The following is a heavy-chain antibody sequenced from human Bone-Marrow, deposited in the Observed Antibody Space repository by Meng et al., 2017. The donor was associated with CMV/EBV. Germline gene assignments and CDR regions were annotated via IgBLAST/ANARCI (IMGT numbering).Heavy chain of an antibody. Sequence: GSLRLSCAVYGGSFSGYYWSWIRQPPGKGLEWIGEINHSGSTNYNPSLKSRVTISVDTSKNQFSLKLSSVTAADTGVYYCAGLIVPVTFDYWGQGTVVTVSS. D-gene: IGHD2-2*01. J-gene: IGHJ4*02. CDR1: GGSFSGYY. CDR2: INHSGST. CDR3: AGLIVPVTFDY. V-gene: IGHV4-34*01.